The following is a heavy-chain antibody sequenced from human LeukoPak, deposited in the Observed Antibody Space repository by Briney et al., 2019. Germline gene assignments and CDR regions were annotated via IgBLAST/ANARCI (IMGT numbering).Heavy chain of an antibody. D-gene: IGHD3-10*01. V-gene: IGHV3-21*01. Sequence: GGSLRLSCAASGFTFSSYGINWVRQAPGKGLEWVSSISSSSSYIYYADSVKGRFTISRDNAKNTLYLQMNSLRAEDTAVYYCARRTTMVRGVIFDYWGQGTLVTVSS. CDR1: GFTFSSYG. CDR2: ISSSSSYI. J-gene: IGHJ4*02. CDR3: ARRTTMVRGVIFDY.